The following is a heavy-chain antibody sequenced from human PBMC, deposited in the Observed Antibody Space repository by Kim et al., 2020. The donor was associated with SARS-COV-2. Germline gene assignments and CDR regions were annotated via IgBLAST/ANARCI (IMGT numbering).Heavy chain of an antibody. V-gene: IGHV1-24*01. CDR3: ATAGCSSTSCYFVY. D-gene: IGHD2-2*01. Sequence: ASVKVSCKVSGYTLTELSIHWVRQAPGKGPEWMGGFDPENGETIYTQKFQARVTMTEDTSTDTAYMELTSLRSDDTAVYYCATAGCSSTSCYFVYWGQGTLLTVSS. J-gene: IGHJ4*02. CDR1: GYTLTELS. CDR2: FDPENGET.